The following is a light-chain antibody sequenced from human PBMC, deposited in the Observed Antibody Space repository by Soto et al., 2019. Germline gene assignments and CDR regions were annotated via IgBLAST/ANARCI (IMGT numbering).Light chain of an antibody. Sequence: PGERATLSCRASQTVSKYLAWYQQKPGQAPRLLIYDTSNRATGIPARFSGSGSGTDFTLTISGLQPEDFAVYYCLQYNSYPPTFGQGTQVEIK. J-gene: IGKJ1*01. CDR2: DTS. V-gene: IGKV3-11*01. CDR3: LQYNSYPPT. CDR1: QTVSKY.